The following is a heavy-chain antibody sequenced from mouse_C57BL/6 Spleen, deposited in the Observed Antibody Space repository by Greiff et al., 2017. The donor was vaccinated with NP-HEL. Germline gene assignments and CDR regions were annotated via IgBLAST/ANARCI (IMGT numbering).Heavy chain of an antibody. Sequence: EVKLVESGGGLVKPGGSLKLSCAASGFTFSSYAMSWVRQTPEKRLEWVATISDGGSYTYYPDNVKGRFTISRDNAKNNLYLQMSHLKSEDTAMYYCARDTYYDYVPFAYWGQGTLVTVSA. V-gene: IGHV5-4*01. CDR2: ISDGGSYT. CDR1: GFTFSSYA. D-gene: IGHD2-4*01. CDR3: ARDTYYDYVPFAY. J-gene: IGHJ3*01.